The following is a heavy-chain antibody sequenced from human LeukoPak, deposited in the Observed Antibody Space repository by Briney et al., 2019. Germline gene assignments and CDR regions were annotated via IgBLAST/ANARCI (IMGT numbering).Heavy chain of an antibody. CDR1: GGSISRYY. V-gene: IGHV4-4*07. CDR2: IYTSGST. CDR3: AGYYYDSSGGFDY. Sequence: PSETLTLSCTVSGGSISRYYWSWIRQPAGKGLEWIGRIYTSGSTNYNPSLKSRVTMSVDTSKNQFSLKLSSVTAADTAVYYCAGYYYDSSGGFDYWGQGTLVTVSS. J-gene: IGHJ4*02. D-gene: IGHD3-22*01.